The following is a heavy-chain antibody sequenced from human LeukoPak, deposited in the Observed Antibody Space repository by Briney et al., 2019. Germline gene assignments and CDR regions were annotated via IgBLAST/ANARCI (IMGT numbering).Heavy chain of an antibody. CDR1: GYTVTGYY. CDR3: ARDSVLLWFGSGGYYYYMDV. V-gene: IGHV1-2*02. J-gene: IGHJ6*03. Sequence: GASVKVSCKASGYTVTGYYMHWVRQAPGQGLEWMGWINPNSGGTNYAQKFQGRVTMTRDTSISTAYMELSRLRSDDTAVYYCARDSVLLWFGSGGYYYYMDVWGKGTTVTVSS. D-gene: IGHD3-10*01. CDR2: INPNSGGT.